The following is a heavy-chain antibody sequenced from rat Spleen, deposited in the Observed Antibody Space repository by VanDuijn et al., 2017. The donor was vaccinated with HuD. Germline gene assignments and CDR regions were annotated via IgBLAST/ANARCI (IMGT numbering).Heavy chain of an antibody. CDR2: MRYNGDT. V-gene: IGHV2-63*01. CDR3: ARSDYSSPYYFDY. CDR1: GFSLTSYN. J-gene: IGHJ2*01. Sequence: QVQLKESGPGLVQPSQTLSLTCTVSGFSLTSYNVHWVRQPPGKGLEWMGRMRYNGDTSYNSALQSRLSISRDTSKSQLFLQMNNLQTEDTAMYFCARSDYSSPYYFDYWGQGVMVTVSS. D-gene: IGHD1-2*01.